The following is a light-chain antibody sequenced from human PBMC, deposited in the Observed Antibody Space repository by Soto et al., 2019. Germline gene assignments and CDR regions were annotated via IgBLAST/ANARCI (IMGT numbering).Light chain of an antibody. V-gene: IGLV2-14*01. Sequence: QSALTQPASVSGSPGQSITISCTATSSDVGAYDHVSWYQQYPGKAPKLMIYEVSSRPSGVANRFSASKSGNTASLTISGLQAEDEADYYCTSYTNINYVIFGGGTKVTVL. CDR2: EVS. CDR3: TSYTNINYVI. J-gene: IGLJ2*01. CDR1: SSDVGAYDH.